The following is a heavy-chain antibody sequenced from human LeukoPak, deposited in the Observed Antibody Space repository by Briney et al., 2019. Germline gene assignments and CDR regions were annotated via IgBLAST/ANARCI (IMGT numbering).Heavy chain of an antibody. J-gene: IGHJ5*02. CDR2: ISVTSSFI. D-gene: IGHD3-10*01. CDR1: GFSFTTHS. Sequence: GGSLRLSCAASGFSFTTHSMNRVRQAPGKGLEWVSFISVTSSFISYADSVKGRFTISRDNGENSLYLQMNSLRAEDTAVYYCASTTTYYYGSGTQTCWFDPWGQGTLVTVSS. CDR3: ASTTTYYYGSGTQTCWFDP. V-gene: IGHV3-48*01.